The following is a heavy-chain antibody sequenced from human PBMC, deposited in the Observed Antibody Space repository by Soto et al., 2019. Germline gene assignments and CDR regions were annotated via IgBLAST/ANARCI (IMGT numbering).Heavy chain of an antibody. CDR2: IRGDGTTR. CDR3: ARAPNSMGGLGF. CDR1: GITFSSHW. Sequence: EVQLAESGGGLVRPGGSLRLSCVVSGITFSSHWMHWVRQSPGKGLVWVSRIRGDGTTRGYADSVQGRFTISRDNAKNTLYLLMDSLRVEDTAVYYCARAPNSMGGLGFWGQGTQVTVSS. J-gene: IGHJ4*02. V-gene: IGHV3-74*01. D-gene: IGHD1-26*01.